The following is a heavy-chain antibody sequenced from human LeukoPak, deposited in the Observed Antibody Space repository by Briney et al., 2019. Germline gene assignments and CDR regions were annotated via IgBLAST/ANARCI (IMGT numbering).Heavy chain of an antibody. V-gene: IGHV4-59*12. J-gene: IGHJ3*02. CDR2: IFYSGST. CDR1: GDFISSYY. CDR3: AKSNGYGLIDI. Sequence: PSETLSLTCTVSGDFISSYYWGWIRQPPGKGLEWIGNIFYSGSTYYGPSLKSRLTISLDTSRNQFSLKLNSVTAADTAVYYCAKSNGYGLIDIWGQGTMVTVSS. D-gene: IGHD3-10*01.